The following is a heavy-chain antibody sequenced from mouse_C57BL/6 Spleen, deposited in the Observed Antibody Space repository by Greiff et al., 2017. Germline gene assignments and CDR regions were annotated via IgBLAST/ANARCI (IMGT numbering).Heavy chain of an antibody. J-gene: IGHJ3*01. Sequence: EVKLVESGGGLVKPGGSLKLSCAASGFTFSSYAMSWVRQTPEKRLEWVATISDGGSYTYYPDNVKGRFTISRDNAKNNLYLQMSHLKSEDTAMYYCERDQLWYAYWGQGTLVTVSA. V-gene: IGHV5-4*01. CDR3: ERDQLWYAY. CDR2: ISDGGSYT. D-gene: IGHD3-3*01. CDR1: GFTFSSYA.